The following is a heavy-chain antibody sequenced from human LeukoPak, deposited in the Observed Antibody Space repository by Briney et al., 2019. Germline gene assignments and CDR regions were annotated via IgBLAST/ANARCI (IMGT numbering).Heavy chain of an antibody. CDR1: GFTFSSYA. V-gene: IGHV3-23*01. Sequence: GGSLRLSCAASGFTFSSYAMSWVRQAPGKGLEWVSVIGSSGRSIYYAASVKGRFTISRDNSKNTLYLQMNSLRAEDTAVYYCAKTIPVYYGSGSSPAYYFDYWGQGTLVTVSS. J-gene: IGHJ4*02. D-gene: IGHD3-10*01. CDR3: AKTIPVYYGSGSSPAYYFDY. CDR2: IGSSGRSI.